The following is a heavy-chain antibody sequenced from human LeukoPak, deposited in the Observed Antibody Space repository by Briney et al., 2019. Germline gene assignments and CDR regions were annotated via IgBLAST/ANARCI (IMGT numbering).Heavy chain of an antibody. V-gene: IGHV3-9*01. CDR3: ARSSGRGWTFDY. Sequence: PGGSLRLSCAASGFTFEDYAMHWVRQTPGKGLEWVSGISWNGGNIGYGDSVKGRFTISRDNAKNSLYLQMNSLRAEDTAVYYCARSSGRGWTFDYWGQGTLVTVSS. J-gene: IGHJ4*02. CDR1: GFTFEDYA. D-gene: IGHD3-22*01. CDR2: ISWNGGNI.